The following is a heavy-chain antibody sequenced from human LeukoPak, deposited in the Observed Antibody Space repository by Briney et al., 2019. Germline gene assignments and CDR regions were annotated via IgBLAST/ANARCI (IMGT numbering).Heavy chain of an antibody. Sequence: GASLKGSCKASGYTFTYYYMHWVGHAPGLGLEWMGWINPNSGGTNYAQQFQGRVTMTRDTSISTTYMELSNLRSDDTAVYYCARGVAAPGGRWFDPWGQGTLVTVSS. CDR3: ARGVAAPGGRWFDP. CDR2: INPNSGGT. V-gene: IGHV1-2*02. J-gene: IGHJ5*02. D-gene: IGHD6-13*01. CDR1: GYTFTYYY.